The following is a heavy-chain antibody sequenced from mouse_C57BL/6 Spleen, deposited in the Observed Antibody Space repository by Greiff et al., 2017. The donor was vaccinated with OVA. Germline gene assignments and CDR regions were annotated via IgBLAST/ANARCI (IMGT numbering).Heavy chain of an antibody. CDR1: GYAFTNYL. Sequence: QVQLQQSGAELVRPGTSVKVSCKASGYAFTNYLIEWVKQRPGQGLEWIGVINPGSGGTNYNEKFKGKATLTADKSSSTAYMQLSSLTSEDAAVYFCARKVAHGYFDVGGTGTTVTVSS. V-gene: IGHV1-54*01. J-gene: IGHJ1*03. CDR3: ARKVAHGYFDV. CDR2: INPGSGGT. D-gene: IGHD1-3*01.